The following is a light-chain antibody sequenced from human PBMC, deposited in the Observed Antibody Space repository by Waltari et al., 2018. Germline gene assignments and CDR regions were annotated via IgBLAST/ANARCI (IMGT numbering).Light chain of an antibody. Sequence: EIVLTQSTGTLSLSPGERATLPCRASQSVSSSYLAWYQQKPGQAPRLLIYGASSRATGIPDRFSGSGSGTDFTLTISRLEPEDFAVYYCQQYGSSPQTFGQGTKVEIK. J-gene: IGKJ1*01. CDR2: GAS. CDR1: QSVSSSY. V-gene: IGKV3-20*01. CDR3: QQYGSSPQT.